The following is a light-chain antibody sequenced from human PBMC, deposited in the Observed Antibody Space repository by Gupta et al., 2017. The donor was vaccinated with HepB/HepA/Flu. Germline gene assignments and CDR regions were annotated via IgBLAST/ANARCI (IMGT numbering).Light chain of an antibody. J-gene: IGKJ1*01. CDR2: WAS. CDR1: QSVLYSSNNKNY. CDR3: QQDDSNLTWT. V-gene: IGKV4-1*01. Sequence: DIVLTHSPDSLAVSLGERATINCKSSQSVLYSSNNKNYLAWYQQKPGQPPKLLIYWASTREAGIPDRFSGSGSGTDLTLTISSLQAEEVAGYYCQQDDSNLTWTFGQGTKVEIK.